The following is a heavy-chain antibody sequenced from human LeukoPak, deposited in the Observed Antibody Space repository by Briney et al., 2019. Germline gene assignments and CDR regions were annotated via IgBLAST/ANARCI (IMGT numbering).Heavy chain of an antibody. V-gene: IGHV4-39*01. J-gene: IGHJ6*02. D-gene: IGHD3-10*01. CDR3: FYGSGSYYFYYYGMDV. CDR1: GGSISSSSYY. CDR2: IYYSGST. Sequence: SETLSLTCTVSGGSISSSSYYWGWIRQPPGKGLEWIGSIYYSGSTYYNPSLKSRVTISVDTSKNQFSLKLSSVTAADTAVYYCFYGSGSYYFYYYGMDVWGQGTTVTVSS.